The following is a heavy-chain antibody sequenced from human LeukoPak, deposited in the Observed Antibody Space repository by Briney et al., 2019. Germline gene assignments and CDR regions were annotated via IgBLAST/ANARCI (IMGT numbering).Heavy chain of an antibody. CDR1: GSTFSDYY. V-gene: IGHV3-11*01. D-gene: IGHD6-13*01. CDR3: ARDRKDSSSWEYYFDY. CDR2: ISTSGSSI. J-gene: IGHJ4*02. Sequence: GGSLRLSCAASGSTFSDYYMSWIRQAPGRGLEWVSHISTSGSSIYYADSVKGRVTISRDNAKNSLYLQMNSLRAEDTAVYYCARDRKDSSSWEYYFDYWGQGTLVTVSS.